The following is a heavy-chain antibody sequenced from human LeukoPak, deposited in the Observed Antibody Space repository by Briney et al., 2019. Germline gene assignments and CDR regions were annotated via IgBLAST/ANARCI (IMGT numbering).Heavy chain of an antibody. Sequence: PSETLSLTCAVSGGSFSGYYWTWIRQSPGKGLEWIGEINHSGGTNYNPSLKSRVTISVDTSKNQFSLKLSSVTAADTAVYYCARGILVMVHATFDYWGQGTLVTVSS. D-gene: IGHD2-8*01. CDR1: GGSFSGYY. CDR2: INHSGGT. V-gene: IGHV4-34*01. CDR3: ARGILVMVHATFDY. J-gene: IGHJ4*02.